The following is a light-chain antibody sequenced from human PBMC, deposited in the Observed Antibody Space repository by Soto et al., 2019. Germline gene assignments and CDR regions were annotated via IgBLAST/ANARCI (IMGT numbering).Light chain of an antibody. CDR1: QSVSGK. Sequence: EVLMTQSPATLSVSPRERATLSCRASQSVSGKLAWYQQKPGQAPRLLIYDASTRATGIPARFSGSGSGTEFTLTISSLQSEDFTVYYCQQSNNWPWTFGQGTKVDIK. V-gene: IGKV3-15*01. CDR2: DAS. J-gene: IGKJ1*01. CDR3: QQSNNWPWT.